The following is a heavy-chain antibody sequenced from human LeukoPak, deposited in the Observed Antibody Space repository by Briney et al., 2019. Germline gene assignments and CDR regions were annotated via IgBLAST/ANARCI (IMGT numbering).Heavy chain of an antibody. CDR2: IKDDGSEK. J-gene: IGHJ4*02. CDR1: GFTFSSYW. CDR3: ARARDSSWDY. Sequence: GGSLRLSCAASGFTFSSYWMSWVRQAPGKGLEWVANIKDDGSEKYYVDSVKGRFTISRDDAKNSLYLQMNSLRAEDTAVYCCARARDSSWDYWGQGTLVTVSS. D-gene: IGHD6-13*01. V-gene: IGHV3-7*03.